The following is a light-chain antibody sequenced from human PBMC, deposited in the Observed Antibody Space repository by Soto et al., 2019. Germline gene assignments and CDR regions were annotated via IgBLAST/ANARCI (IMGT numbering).Light chain of an antibody. CDR1: SKDVGGYNY. V-gene: IGLV2-14*01. CDR3: SSYTSSSTLYV. CDR2: DVS. J-gene: IGLJ1*01. Sequence: QSVLTQPASVSGSPGQSITISCTGTSKDVGGYNYVSWYQQHPGKAPKLMIYDVSNRPSGVSNRFSGSKSGNTASLTIFGLQAEDEADYYCSSYTSSSTLYVFGTGTKVTVL.